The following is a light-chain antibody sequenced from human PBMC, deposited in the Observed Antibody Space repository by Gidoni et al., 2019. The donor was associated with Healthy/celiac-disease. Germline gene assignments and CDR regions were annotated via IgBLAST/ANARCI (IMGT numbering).Light chain of an antibody. J-gene: IGKJ4*01. Sequence: DIVMTQSPDSLAVSLGERATINCKSSQNILYSSNNKNYLSWYQQKPGQPPKLLIYWASTRESGVPDRFSGSGSATDFTLTISSLQAEDVAIYFCQQYYSVPLTFGGGTKVEIQ. V-gene: IGKV4-1*01. CDR2: WAS. CDR1: QNILYSSNNKNY. CDR3: QQYYSVPLT.